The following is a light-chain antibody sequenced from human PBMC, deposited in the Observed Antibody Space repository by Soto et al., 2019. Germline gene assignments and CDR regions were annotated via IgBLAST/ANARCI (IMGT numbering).Light chain of an antibody. CDR2: DAF. CDR3: QDRSNWPLFT. J-gene: IGKJ4*01. Sequence: ENVLTQFPVTLSLSPGERATLSCRASQKAHTSLAWYRQKPGQAPRLLIYDAFKRAAGIPARFSGSGSGTDFTLTISSLEPEDSGIYYCQDRSNWPLFTFGGGTKVDI. CDR1: QKAHTS. V-gene: IGKV3-11*01.